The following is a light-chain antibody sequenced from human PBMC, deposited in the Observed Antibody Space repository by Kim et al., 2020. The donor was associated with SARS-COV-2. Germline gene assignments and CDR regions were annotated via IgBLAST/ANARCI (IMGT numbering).Light chain of an antibody. J-gene: IGLJ3*02. V-gene: IGLV6-57*03. CDR2: EDN. Sequence: GKTVTISCPRSSGSIASNFVQWYQQRPGSAPTTVIYEDNQRLSGVPDRFSGSIDSSSNSASLTISGLKTEDEADYYCQSYDSSNQVFGGGTQLTVL. CDR3: QSYDSSNQV. CDR1: SGSIASNF.